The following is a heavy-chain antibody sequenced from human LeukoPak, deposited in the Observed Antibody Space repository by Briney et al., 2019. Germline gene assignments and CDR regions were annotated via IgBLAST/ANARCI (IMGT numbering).Heavy chain of an antibody. CDR2: INPNSGGT. J-gene: IGHJ6*03. V-gene: IGHV1-2*02. Sequence: ASVKVSCKASGYTFTGYYIHWVRQAPGQGLEWMGWINPNSGGTNYAQKFQGRVTMTRDTSISTAYMELSRLRSDDTAVYYCARGPTVITDCYYYYMDVWGKGTTGTVSS. D-gene: IGHD4-11*01. CDR3: ARGPTVITDCYYYYMDV. CDR1: GYTFTGYY.